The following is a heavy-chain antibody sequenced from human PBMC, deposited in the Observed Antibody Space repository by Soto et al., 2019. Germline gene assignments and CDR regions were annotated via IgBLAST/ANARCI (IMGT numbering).Heavy chain of an antibody. CDR1: GFTFRSYG. CDR3: ARALYNWNRGRPNWFDH. J-gene: IGHJ5*02. CDR2: IWYDGSNK. Sequence: PGGSLRLSGAAAGFTFRSYGMHWVRQAPGKGLEWVAVIWYDGSNKYYADSVKGRFTISRDNSKNTLYLQMNSLRAEDTAVYYCARALYNWNRGRPNWFDHWGQGTLVTVSS. V-gene: IGHV3-33*01. D-gene: IGHD1-20*01.